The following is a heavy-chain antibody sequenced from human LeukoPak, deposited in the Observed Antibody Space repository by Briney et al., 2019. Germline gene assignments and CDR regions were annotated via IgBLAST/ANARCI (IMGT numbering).Heavy chain of an antibody. D-gene: IGHD6-19*01. CDR2: ISGSGGST. J-gene: IGHJ6*02. CDR1: GFTFSSYA. V-gene: IGHV3-23*01. CDR3: AEPSLDSSGWPKGAYYYYGMDV. Sequence: GGSLRLSCAASGFTFSSYAMGWVRQAPGKGLEWVSAISGSGGSTYYADSVKGRFTISRDNSKNTLYLQMNSLRAEDTAVYYCAEPSLDSSGWPKGAYYYYGMDVWGQGTTVTVSS.